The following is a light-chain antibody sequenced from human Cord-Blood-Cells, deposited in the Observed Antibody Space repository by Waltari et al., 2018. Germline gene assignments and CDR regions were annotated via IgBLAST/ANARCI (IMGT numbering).Light chain of an antibody. CDR2: DAS. Sequence: EIVLTQSPAPLSLSPGERATLSCRASPSVSSYFAWYQQKPGQAPRLLIYDASNRSTGIPARFSGSGSGTDFTLTISSLEPEDFAVYYCQQRSNWPPFTFGPGTKVDIK. CDR3: QQRSNWPPFT. V-gene: IGKV3-11*01. CDR1: PSVSSY. J-gene: IGKJ3*01.